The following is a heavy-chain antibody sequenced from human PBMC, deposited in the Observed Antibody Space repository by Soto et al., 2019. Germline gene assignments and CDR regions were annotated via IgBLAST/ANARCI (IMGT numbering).Heavy chain of an antibody. CDR1: GGTFSSYA. V-gene: IGHV1-69*13. CDR3: ARYSGSHTDYYSYSGMTV. D-gene: IGHD1-26*01. Sequence: SVKVSCKASGGTFSSYAISWVRQAPGQGLEWMGGIIPIFGTANYAQKFQGRVTITADESTSTAYMELSSLRSEDTAVYYCARYSGSHTDYYSYSGMTVRGQWTTVTVSS. CDR2: IIPIFGTA. J-gene: IGHJ6*02.